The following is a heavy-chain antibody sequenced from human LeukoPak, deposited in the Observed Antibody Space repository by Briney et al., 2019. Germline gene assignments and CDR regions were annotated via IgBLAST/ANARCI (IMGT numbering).Heavy chain of an antibody. D-gene: IGHD3-22*01. CDR2: FYYSGAT. CDR1: GGSISSSSYY. J-gene: IGHJ4*02. Sequence: SATLSLTCTVSGGSISSSSYYWGWIRQPPGKGLDWIGSFYYSGATYYNPSLKSRVTIFVDTSKNQFSLTLNSVTAADTAVYYCARQSAYDSSGCYFDYWGQGTLVTVSS. CDR3: ARQSAYDSSGCYFDY. V-gene: IGHV4-39*01.